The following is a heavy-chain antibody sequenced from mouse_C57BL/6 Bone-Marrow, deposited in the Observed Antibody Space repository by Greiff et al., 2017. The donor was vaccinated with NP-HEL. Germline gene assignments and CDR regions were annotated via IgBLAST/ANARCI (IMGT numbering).Heavy chain of an antibody. CDR1: GYTFTSYW. D-gene: IGHD3-1*01. Sequence: VQLQQPGAELVKPGASVKVSCKASGYTFTSYWMHWVKQRPGQGLECIGRIHPSDSDTNYNQKFKGKATLTVDKSSSTAYMQLSSLTSEDSAVYYCAIAYSGGYFDVWGTGTTVTVSS. CDR3: AIAYSGGYFDV. J-gene: IGHJ1*03. V-gene: IGHV1-74*01. CDR2: IHPSDSDT.